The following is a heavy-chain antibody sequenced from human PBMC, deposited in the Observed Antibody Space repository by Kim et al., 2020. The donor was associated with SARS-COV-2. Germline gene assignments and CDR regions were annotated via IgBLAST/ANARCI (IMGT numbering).Heavy chain of an antibody. CDR1: GYTFTGYY. J-gene: IGHJ4*02. V-gene: IGHV1-2*02. CDR2: INPNSGGT. D-gene: IGHD2-2*01. Sequence: ASVKVSCKASGYTFTGYYMHWVRQAPGQGLEWMGWINPNSGGTNYAQKFQGRVTMTRDTSISTAYMELSRLRSDDTAVYYCARDLDVVVPAAIGLPSQGNFDYWGQGTLVTVSS. CDR3: ARDLDVVVPAAIGLPSQGNFDY.